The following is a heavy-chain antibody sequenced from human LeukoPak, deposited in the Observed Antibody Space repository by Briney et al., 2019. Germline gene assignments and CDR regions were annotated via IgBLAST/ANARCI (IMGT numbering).Heavy chain of an antibody. CDR1: GFTFSSYW. Sequence: GGSLRLSCAASGFTFSSYWMSWVRQAPGKGPEWVAFIRPDGHNKYYADSVKGRFMISRDNSKNTVDLQMNSLRGDDTAMYYCAKEGAASWDVDVWGKGTTVTVSS. J-gene: IGHJ6*04. V-gene: IGHV3-30*02. CDR3: AKEGAASWDVDV. CDR2: IRPDGHNK. D-gene: IGHD3-3*02.